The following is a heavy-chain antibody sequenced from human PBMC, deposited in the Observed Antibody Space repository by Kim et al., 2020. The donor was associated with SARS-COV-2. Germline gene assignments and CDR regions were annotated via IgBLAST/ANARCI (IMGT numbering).Heavy chain of an antibody. CDR2: IYYSGST. CDR3: SRSRTLSGWRVGGEWDY. CDR1: GGSISSSSYY. Sequence: SETLSLTCTVSGGSISSSSYYWGWIRQPPGKGLEWIGSIYYSGSTYYNPSLKSRVPISVDTSKNQFSLKLSSVTAADTAVYSCSRSRTLSGWRVGGEWDYWGQGTLVTVSS. J-gene: IGHJ4*02. D-gene: IGHD6-19*01. V-gene: IGHV4-39*01.